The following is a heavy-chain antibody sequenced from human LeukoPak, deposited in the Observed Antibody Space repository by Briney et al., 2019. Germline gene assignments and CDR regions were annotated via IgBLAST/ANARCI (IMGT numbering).Heavy chain of an antibody. D-gene: IGHD6-6*01. CDR3: ARCSSSKSYYFDY. CDR1: GGTFSSYA. CDR2: IIPILGIA. Sequence: SVKVSCKASGGTFSSYAISWVRQAPGQGLEWMGRIIPILGIANYAQKFQGRVTITADKSTSTAYMELSSLRSEDTAVYYCARCSSSKSYYFDYWGQGTLVTVSS. J-gene: IGHJ4*02. V-gene: IGHV1-69*04.